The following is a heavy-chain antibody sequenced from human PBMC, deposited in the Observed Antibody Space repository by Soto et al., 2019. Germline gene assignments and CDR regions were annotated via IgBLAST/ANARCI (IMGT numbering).Heavy chain of an antibody. CDR1: GFSFRTSG. CDR2: MWYDGHVE. D-gene: IGHD2-15*01. J-gene: IGHJ3*02. Sequence: QVHLVESGGGVVQPGRSLTLSCAASGFSFRTSGMHWFRQAPGKGLEWVTGMWYDGHVEGYLDSVKGRFTISRDNSNSLMSLQMSNLRVDDTAVYYCARGLPKVAGGAFDIWGHGTMVTVSS. V-gene: IGHV3-33*01. CDR3: ARGLPKVAGGAFDI.